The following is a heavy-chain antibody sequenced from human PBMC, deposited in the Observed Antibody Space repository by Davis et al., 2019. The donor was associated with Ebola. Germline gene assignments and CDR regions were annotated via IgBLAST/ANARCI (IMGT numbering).Heavy chain of an antibody. J-gene: IGHJ4*02. D-gene: IGHD2-15*01. V-gene: IGHV3-30-3*01. Sequence: GGSLRLSCAASGFTFSSYAMHWVRQAPGKGLEWVAVISYDGSNKYYADSVKGRFTISRDNSKNTLYLQMNSLRAEDTAVYYCARDLGYCSGGSCLVDYWGQGTLVTVSS. CDR3: ARDLGYCSGGSCLVDY. CDR2: ISYDGSNK. CDR1: GFTFSSYA.